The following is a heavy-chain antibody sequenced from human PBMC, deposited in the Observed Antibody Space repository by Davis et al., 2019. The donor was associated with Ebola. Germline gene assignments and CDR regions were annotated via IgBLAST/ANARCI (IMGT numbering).Heavy chain of an antibody. CDR2: ISYDGITK. D-gene: IGHD3-22*01. Sequence: GGSLRLSCAASGFTFRNYGMHWVRQAPGKGLEWVADISYDGITKNYADSVKGRFTISRDNAKNKLYLQMNSLGAEDTALYYCARDRYYYGGTGTFDYWGQGTLVTVSS. J-gene: IGHJ4*02. CDR3: ARDRYYYGGTGTFDY. V-gene: IGHV3-30*03. CDR1: GFTFRNYG.